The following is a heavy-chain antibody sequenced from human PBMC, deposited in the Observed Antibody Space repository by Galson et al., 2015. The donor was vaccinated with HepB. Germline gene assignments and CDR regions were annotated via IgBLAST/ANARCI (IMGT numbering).Heavy chain of an antibody. CDR2: IRSKAYGGTT. CDR1: GFTFGDYA. D-gene: IGHD2-2*01. J-gene: IGHJ4*02. V-gene: IGHV3-49*03. Sequence: SLRLSCAASGFTFGDYAMSWFRQAPGKGLEWVGFIRSKAYGGTTEYAASVKGRFTISRDDSKSIAYLQMNSLKTEDTAVYYCTRDAGYCSSTSCYQPKDYWGQGTLVTVSS. CDR3: TRDAGYCSSTSCYQPKDY.